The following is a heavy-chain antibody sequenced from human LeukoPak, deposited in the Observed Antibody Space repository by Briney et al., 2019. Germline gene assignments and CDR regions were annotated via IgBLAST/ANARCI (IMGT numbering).Heavy chain of an antibody. D-gene: IGHD3-22*01. Sequence: PGGSLRLSCAASGFTVSSNYMSCVREAPGKGLEWVSVIYSGGSTYYADSVKGRFTISRDNSKNTLYLQMNSLRAEDTAVYYCAREAYYYDSSGYYYFDYWGQGTLVTVSS. V-gene: IGHV3-66*01. CDR3: AREAYYYDSSGYYYFDY. CDR2: IYSGGST. CDR1: GFTVSSNY. J-gene: IGHJ4*02.